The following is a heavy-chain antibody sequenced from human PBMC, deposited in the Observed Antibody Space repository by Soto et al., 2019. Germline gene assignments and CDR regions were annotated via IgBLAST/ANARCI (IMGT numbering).Heavy chain of an antibody. V-gene: IGHV1-18*01. J-gene: IGHJ5*02. CDR2: ISAYNGNT. CDR1: GYTFTSYG. CDR3: ARVAILVLAAMLVGSNWFDP. D-gene: IGHD2-2*01. Sequence: ASVKVSCKASGYTFTSYGISWVRQAPGQGLEWMGWISAYNGNTNYAQKLQGRVTMTIDTSTSTAYMELRSLRSDDTAVYYCARVAILVLAAMLVGSNWFDPWGQGTLVTVSS.